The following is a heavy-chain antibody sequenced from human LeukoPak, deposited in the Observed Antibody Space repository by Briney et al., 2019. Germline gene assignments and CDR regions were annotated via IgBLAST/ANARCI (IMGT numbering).Heavy chain of an antibody. J-gene: IGHJ6*02. Sequence: GASVKVSCKASGGTFSSYAISWVRQAPGQGLEWMGGIIPSFGTANYAQKFQGRVTITADESTSTAYMELSSLRSEDTAVYYCASRSSITGTTLRDYYYGMDVWGQGTTVTVSS. V-gene: IGHV1-69*01. CDR2: IIPSFGTA. CDR1: GGTFSSYA. D-gene: IGHD1-7*01. CDR3: ASRSSITGTTLRDYYYGMDV.